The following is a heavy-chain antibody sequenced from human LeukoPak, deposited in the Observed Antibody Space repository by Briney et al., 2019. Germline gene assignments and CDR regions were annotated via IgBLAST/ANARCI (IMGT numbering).Heavy chain of an antibody. D-gene: IGHD2-15*01. V-gene: IGHV4-39*07. Sequence: SETLSLTCTVSGGSISSNTYYWGWIRQPPGKGLEYIGSIYYSGSTYYKPSLKSRVTISVDTSNHQFSLKLSSVTAADTAVYYCARGFVRRRSLPLRWGQGTLVTVSS. CDR3: ARGFVRRRSLPLR. J-gene: IGHJ4*02. CDR1: GGSISSNTYY. CDR2: IYYSGST.